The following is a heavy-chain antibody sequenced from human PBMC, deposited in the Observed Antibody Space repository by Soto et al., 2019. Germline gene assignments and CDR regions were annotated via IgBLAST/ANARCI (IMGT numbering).Heavy chain of an antibody. CDR2: ISYDGSNK. CDR3: VKSRGGNNFDFFD. CDR1: GFTFSSYA. V-gene: IGHV3-30-3*02. J-gene: IGHJ4*02. D-gene: IGHD5-12*01. Sequence: GGSLRLSCAASGFTFSSYAMHWVRQAPGKGLEWVAVISYDGSNKYYADSVKGRFTISRDNSKNTLYLQMSSLSADDTAVYYCVKSRGGNNFDFFDWGQGALVTVSS.